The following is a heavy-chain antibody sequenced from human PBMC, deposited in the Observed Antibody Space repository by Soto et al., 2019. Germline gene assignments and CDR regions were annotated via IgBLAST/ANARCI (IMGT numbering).Heavy chain of an antibody. V-gene: IGHV3-48*01. CDR3: ARDRGGIEDY. Sequence: EVQLVESGGGLVQPGGSLRLSCAASEFTFSSYSMNWVRQAPGKGLEWVSYISSSSSTIYYADSVKGRFTISRDNAKNSLYLQMNSLRAEDTAVYYCARDRGGIEDYWGQGTLVTVSS. CDR1: EFTFSSYS. D-gene: IGHD1-26*01. CDR2: ISSSSSTI. J-gene: IGHJ4*02.